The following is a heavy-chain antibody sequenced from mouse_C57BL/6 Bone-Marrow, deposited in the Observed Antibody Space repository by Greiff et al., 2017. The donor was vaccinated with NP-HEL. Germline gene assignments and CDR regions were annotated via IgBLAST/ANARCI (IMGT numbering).Heavy chain of an antibody. D-gene: IGHD4-1*01. CDR2: ISSGGSYT. CDR1: GFTFSSYG. CDR3: ARGTGTLDD. Sequence: EVQLVESGGDLVKPGGSLKLSCAASGFTFSSYGMSWVRQTPDKRLEWVATISSGGSYTYYPDSVKGRFTISRDNAKNTLYLQMSSLKSEDTAMYYCARGTGTLDDWGQGTTLTVSS. J-gene: IGHJ2*01. V-gene: IGHV5-6*01.